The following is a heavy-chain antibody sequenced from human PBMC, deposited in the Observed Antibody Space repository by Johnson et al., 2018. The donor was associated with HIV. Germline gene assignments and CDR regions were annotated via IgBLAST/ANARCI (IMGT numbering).Heavy chain of an antibody. Sequence: VQLLESGGGVVRPGGSLRLSCAASGFTFDDYGMSWVRQAPGKGLEWVSGINWDGGSTGYADSVKGRFTISRANAKNCLYLQMNSLRVEDTALYYCATDIVVVLAVTGTGAAFDIWGQGTMVTVSS. J-gene: IGHJ3*02. V-gene: IGHV3-20*04. CDR1: GFTFDDYG. D-gene: IGHD2-15*01. CDR2: INWDGGST. CDR3: ATDIVVVLAVTGTGAAFDI.